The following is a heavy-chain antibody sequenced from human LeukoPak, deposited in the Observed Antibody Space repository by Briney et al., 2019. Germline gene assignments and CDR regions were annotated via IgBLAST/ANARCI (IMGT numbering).Heavy chain of an antibody. V-gene: IGHV4-31*03. CDR2: IYYSGST. CDR3: ASGEGGIAAC. CDR1: GGSISSGGYY. D-gene: IGHD6-25*01. J-gene: IGHJ4*02. Sequence: SETLSLTCTVSGGSISSGGYYWSWIRQHPGKGLEWIGYIYYSGSTYYNPSLKSRVTISVDTSKDQFSLKLSSVTAADTAVYYCASGEGGIAACWGEGTLVTVSS.